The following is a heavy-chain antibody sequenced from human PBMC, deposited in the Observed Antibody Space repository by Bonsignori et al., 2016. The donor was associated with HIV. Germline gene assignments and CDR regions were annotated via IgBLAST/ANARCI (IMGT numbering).Heavy chain of an antibody. D-gene: IGHD3/OR15-3a*01. CDR3: AKGTGQLFNWHFDL. J-gene: IGHJ2*01. V-gene: IGHV3-9*01. CDR2: ISWNSGSI. Sequence: WIRQPPGKGLEWVSGISWNSGSIGYVDSVKGRFTISRDNAKNSLHLQMNSLRAEDTALYYCAKGTGQLFNWHFDLWGRGTLVTVSS.